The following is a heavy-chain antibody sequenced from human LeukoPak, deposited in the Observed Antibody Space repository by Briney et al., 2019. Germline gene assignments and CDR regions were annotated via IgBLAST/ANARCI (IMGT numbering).Heavy chain of an antibody. V-gene: IGHV1-8*01. CDR3: ARRNYGSPRWFDP. CDR2: MNPNSGNT. CDR1: GYTFSSYD. Sequence: ASVKVSCKSSGYTFSSYDINWVRQATGQGLEWMGWMNPNSGNTGYAQKFQGRVTMTRNTSISTAYMELSSLRSEDTAVYYCARRNYGSPRWFDPWGQGTLVTVSS. J-gene: IGHJ5*02. D-gene: IGHD3-10*01.